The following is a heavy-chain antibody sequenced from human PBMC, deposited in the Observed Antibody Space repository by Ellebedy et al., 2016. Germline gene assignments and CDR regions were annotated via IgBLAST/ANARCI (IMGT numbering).Heavy chain of an antibody. CDR1: GFTFSNFW. D-gene: IGHD3-10*01. CDR2: IKQDGSEK. Sequence: GGSLRLXCAASGFTFSNFWMSWVRHAPGKGLQWVANIKQDGSEKSYVDSVKGRFTISRDNAKNSLYLQMNSLRAEETALYYCARDRYGTGTYYPVKLYFFENWGQGTLVTVSS. J-gene: IGHJ4*02. V-gene: IGHV3-7*01. CDR3: ARDRYGTGTYYPVKLYFFEN.